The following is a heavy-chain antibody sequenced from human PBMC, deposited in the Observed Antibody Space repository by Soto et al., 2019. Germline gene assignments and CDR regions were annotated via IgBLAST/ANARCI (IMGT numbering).Heavy chain of an antibody. J-gene: IGHJ2*01. CDR1: GFILSSYW. CDR2: ITNDGSST. CDR3: ARGMQGSRYFDL. Sequence: EVQLVESGGGLVQPGGSLRLSCAASGFILSSYWMHWVRQAPGKGLVWVSRITNDGSSTTYADSVKGRFTISRDNAKNPLYLQRNSLRAEDTAVYYCARGMQGSRYFDLWGRGTLVTVSS. V-gene: IGHV3-74*01.